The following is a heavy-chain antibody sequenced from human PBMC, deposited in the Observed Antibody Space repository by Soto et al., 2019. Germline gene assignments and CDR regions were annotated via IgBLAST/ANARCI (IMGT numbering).Heavy chain of an antibody. CDR3: ARARSGYFVLMVYAVSIVTQPHSQSPSANAFHF. D-gene: IGHD2-8*01. Sequence: SETLSLTCTVSGGSISSYYWSCIRQPPGKGLEWIGYIHYSGSSRVTISIDTSKRQFSLKLSSVTAADTAVYHCARARSGYFVLMVYAVSIVTQPHSQSPSANAFHFWG. CDR2: IHYSGS. V-gene: IGHV4-59*01. J-gene: IGHJ5*01. CDR1: GGSISSYY.